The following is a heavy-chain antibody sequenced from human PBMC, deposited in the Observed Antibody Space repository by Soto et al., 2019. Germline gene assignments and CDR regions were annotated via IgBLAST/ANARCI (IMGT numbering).Heavy chain of an antibody. CDR2: IKQDGSEK. CDR1: GFTFISYW. CDR3: ARDPTGDDWFDP. D-gene: IGHD7-27*01. V-gene: IGHV3-7*03. Sequence: GGSLRLSCAASGFTFISYWMSWFRQAPGKGLDWVANIKQDGSEKYYVDSVKGRFTISRDNAKNSLYLQMNSLRAEDTAVYYCARDPTGDDWFDPWGQGTLVTVSS. J-gene: IGHJ5*02.